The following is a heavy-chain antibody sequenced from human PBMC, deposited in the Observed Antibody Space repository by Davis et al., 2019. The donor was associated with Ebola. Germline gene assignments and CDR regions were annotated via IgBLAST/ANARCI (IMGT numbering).Heavy chain of an antibody. V-gene: IGHV3-48*03. CDR3: ARGKYSSSYNWFDP. J-gene: IGHJ5*02. CDR2: ISSSGSTI. D-gene: IGHD6-6*01. Sequence: GESLKIPCAASGFTFSSYEMNWVRQAPGKGLEWVSYISSSGSTIYYADSVKGRFTISRDNAKNSLYLQMNSLRAEDTAVYYCARGKYSSSYNWFDPWGQGTLVTVSS. CDR1: GFTFSSYE.